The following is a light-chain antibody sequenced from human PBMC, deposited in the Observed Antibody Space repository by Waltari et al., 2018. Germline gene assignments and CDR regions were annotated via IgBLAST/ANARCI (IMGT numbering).Light chain of an antibody. J-gene: IGKJ2*01. V-gene: IGKV2-28*01. CDR1: QSLLHSNGYNY. CDR3: MQALQTPPT. CDR2: LGS. Sequence: DIVMTQSPLSLPVTPGEPASISCRSSQSLLHSNGYNYLDWYLQKPGQSPQLLIYLGSNRASGVPDMFSGSGSGTYFTLKISRVEAEDVGVYYCMQALQTPPTFGQGTKLEIK.